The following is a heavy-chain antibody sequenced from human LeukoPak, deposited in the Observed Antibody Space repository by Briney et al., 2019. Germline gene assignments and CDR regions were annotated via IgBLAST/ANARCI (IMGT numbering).Heavy chain of an antibody. CDR1: GGSISNYY. V-gene: IGHV4-59*01. Sequence: SETLSLTCTDSGGSISNYYWSWIRQPPGKGLEWIGYIYDSGSTNYNPSLKSRVTISVDTSKNQFSLKLSSVTAADTAVYYCAREGSSGWYAFDYWGQGTLVTVTS. J-gene: IGHJ4*02. CDR2: IYDSGST. CDR3: AREGSSGWYAFDY. D-gene: IGHD6-19*01.